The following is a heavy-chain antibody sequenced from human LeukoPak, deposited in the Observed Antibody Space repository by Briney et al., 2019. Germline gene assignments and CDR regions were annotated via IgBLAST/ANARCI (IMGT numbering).Heavy chain of an antibody. CDR1: GFTFSSYW. Sequence: QPGGSLRLSCAASGFTFSSYWMHWVRQAPGKGLVWVSRINSDGSSTSYADSVKGRFTISRDNAKNTLYLQMSSLRAEDTAVYYCARDLLGNSGSYLRHPNGPPFDYWGQGTLVTVSS. J-gene: IGHJ4*02. CDR2: INSDGSST. D-gene: IGHD1-26*01. V-gene: IGHV3-74*01. CDR3: ARDLLGNSGSYLRHPNGPPFDY.